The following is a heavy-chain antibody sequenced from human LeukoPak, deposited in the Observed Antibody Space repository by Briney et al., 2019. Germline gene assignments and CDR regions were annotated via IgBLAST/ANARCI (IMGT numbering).Heavy chain of an antibody. CDR1: GYTFTGYY. J-gene: IGHJ4*02. CDR2: IIPIFGTA. CDR3: ARGYDFWSGYSN. D-gene: IGHD3-3*01. V-gene: IGHV1-69*06. Sequence: GASVKVSCKASGYTFTGYYIHWVRQAPGQGLEWMGGIIPIFGTANYAQKFQGRVTITADKSTSTAYMELSSLRSEDTAVYYCARGYDFWSGYSNWGQGTLVTVSS.